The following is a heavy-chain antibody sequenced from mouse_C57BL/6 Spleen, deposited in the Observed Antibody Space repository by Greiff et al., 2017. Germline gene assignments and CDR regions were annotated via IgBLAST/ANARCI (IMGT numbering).Heavy chain of an antibody. CDR2: IYPGDGDT. J-gene: IGHJ1*03. CDR3: AREELGRRYFDV. V-gene: IGHV1-80*01. Sequence: VQLQQSGAELVKPGASVKISCKASGYAFSSYWMNWVKQRPGKGLEWIGQIYPGDGDTNYNGKFKGKATLTADKSSSTAYMQLSSLTSEDSAVYCCAREELGRRYFDVWGTGTTVTVSS. D-gene: IGHD4-1*01. CDR1: GYAFSSYW.